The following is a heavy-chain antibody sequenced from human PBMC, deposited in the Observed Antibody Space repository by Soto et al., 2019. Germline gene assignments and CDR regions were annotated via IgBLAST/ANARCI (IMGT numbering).Heavy chain of an antibody. D-gene: IGHD6-19*01. CDR3: ATRGAVAGPYYYYSGMDV. CDR1: GYSFTSYW. CDR2: IDPSDSYT. J-gene: IGHJ6*02. V-gene: IGHV5-10-1*01. Sequence: GESLKISCKGFGYSFTSYWISWVRQMPGKGLEWMGRIDPSDSYTNYSPSFQGHVTTSADKSISTAYLQWSSLKASDTAMYYCATRGAVAGPYYYYSGMDVWGQGTTVTVSS.